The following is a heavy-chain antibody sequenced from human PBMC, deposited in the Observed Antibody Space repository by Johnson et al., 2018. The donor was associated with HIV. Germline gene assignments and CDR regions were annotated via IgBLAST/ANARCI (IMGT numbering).Heavy chain of an antibody. V-gene: IGHV3-53*02. CDR1: GFTVSRNY. Sequence: VQLVETGGGLIQPGGSLRLSCAASGFTVSRNYMSWVRQAPGKGLEWVSVIYSGGSTYYADSVKGRFTLSRDNSKNTLYLQMNSLRAEDTAVYYCARDKPDALDWMMGAFDIWGQGTMVTVSS. CDR3: ARDKPDALDWMMGAFDI. J-gene: IGHJ3*02. CDR2: IYSGGST. D-gene: IGHD1-1*01.